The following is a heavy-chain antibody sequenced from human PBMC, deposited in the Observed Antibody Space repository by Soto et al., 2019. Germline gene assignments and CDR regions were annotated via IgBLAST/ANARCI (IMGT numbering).Heavy chain of an antibody. CDR1: GGSISSGDYY. CDR2: IYYSGST. D-gene: IGHD4-17*01. CDR3: AGHDYGXXFXXXY. V-gene: IGHV4-30-4*01. J-gene: IGHJ4*02. Sequence: SETLSLTCTVSGGSISSGDYYWSWIRQPPGKGLEWIGYIYYSGSTYYNPSLKSRVTISVDTSKNQFSLKLSSVTAADTAVFYCAGHDYGXXFXXXYXGQGTXVTX.